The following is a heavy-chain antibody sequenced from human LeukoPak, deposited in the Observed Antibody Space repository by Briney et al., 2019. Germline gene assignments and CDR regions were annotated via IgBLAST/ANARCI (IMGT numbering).Heavy chain of an antibody. D-gene: IGHD4-17*01. V-gene: IGHV3-30*03. CDR3: ARSDYGDYAWFDP. J-gene: IGHJ5*02. CDR2: ISYDGSNK. CDR1: GFTFSSYG. Sequence: QPGGSLRLSCAASGFTFSSYGMHWVRQAPGKGLEWVAVISYDGSNKYYADSVKGRFTISRDNSKNTLYLQMNSLRAEDTAIYYCARSDYGDYAWFDPWGQGTLVTVSS.